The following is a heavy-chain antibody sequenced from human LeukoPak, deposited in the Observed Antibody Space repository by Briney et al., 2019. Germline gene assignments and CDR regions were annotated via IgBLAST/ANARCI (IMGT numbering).Heavy chain of an antibody. Sequence: PGGSLRLSCAVSGFLFSHYTMTWVRQGPGKGLEWVSSINGSGDATLYADPVMGRFTISRDNAKNTVSLQMNNLRAEDTAVYYCAKSDCGSDGCKLLNYWGQGTLVIASS. CDR2: INGSGDAT. J-gene: IGHJ4*02. D-gene: IGHD3-10*01. CDR1: GFLFSHYT. V-gene: IGHV3-23*01. CDR3: AKSDCGSDGCKLLNY.